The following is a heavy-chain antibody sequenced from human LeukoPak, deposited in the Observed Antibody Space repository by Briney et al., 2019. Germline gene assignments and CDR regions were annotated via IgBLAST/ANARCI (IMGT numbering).Heavy chain of an antibody. Sequence: PGGSLRLSCAASGFTFSSYAMHWVRQAPGKGLEWVAVISYDGSNKYYADSVKGRFTISRDSAKNTLYLQMNSLRAEDTAVYYCARVSVGRYYFDNWGQGTPVTVS. D-gene: IGHD3-3*02. CDR1: GFTFSSYA. J-gene: IGHJ4*02. CDR3: ARVSVGRYYFDN. V-gene: IGHV3-30-3*01. CDR2: ISYDGSNK.